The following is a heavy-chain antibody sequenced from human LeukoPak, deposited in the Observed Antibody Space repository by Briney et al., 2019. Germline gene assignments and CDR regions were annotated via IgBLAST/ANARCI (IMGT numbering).Heavy chain of an antibody. V-gene: IGHV4-39*01. CDR1: GGSISSSSYY. D-gene: IGHD3-22*01. J-gene: IGHJ4*01. CDR2: IYYSGST. CDR3: AIQTYYYDSSGYYRQDY. Sequence: PSETLSLTCTVSGGSISSSSYYWGWIRQPPGKGLEWIGSIYYSGSTYYNPSLKSRVTISVDTSKNQFSLKLSSVTAADTAVYYCAIQTYYYDSSGYYRQDYCSQGTLVTVSS.